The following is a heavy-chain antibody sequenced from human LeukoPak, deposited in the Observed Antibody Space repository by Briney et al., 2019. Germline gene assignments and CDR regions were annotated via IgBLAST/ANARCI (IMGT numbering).Heavy chain of an antibody. D-gene: IGHD5-18*01. CDR2: IIHIFGTA. CDR3: ARSHTAMVEDAFDI. J-gene: IGHJ3*02. V-gene: IGHV1-69*05. CDR1: GGTFSSYA. Sequence: SVKVSCQASGGTFSSYAISWVRQAPGQGLEWMGRIIHIFGTANYAQKFQGRVTITTDESTSTAYMELSSLRSEDTAVYYCARSHTAMVEDAFDIWGQGTMVTVSS.